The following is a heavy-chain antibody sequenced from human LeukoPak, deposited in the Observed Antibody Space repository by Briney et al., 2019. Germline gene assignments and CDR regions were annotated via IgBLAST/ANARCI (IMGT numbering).Heavy chain of an antibody. CDR3: AKGVDFWSGYSDY. CDR2: ISGSGGST. CDR1: GFTFSSYA. J-gene: IGHJ4*02. Sequence: PGGSLRLSCAASGFTFSSYAMSWVRQAPGKGLEWVSAISGSGGSTYYADPLKGRFTIPRDTSKNTLYLQMNSLRAEDTAVYYCAKGVDFWSGYSDYWGQGTLVTVSS. D-gene: IGHD3-3*01. V-gene: IGHV3-23*01.